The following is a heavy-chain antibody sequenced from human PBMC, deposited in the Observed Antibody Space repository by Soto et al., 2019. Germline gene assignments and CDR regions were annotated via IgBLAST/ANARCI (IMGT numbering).Heavy chain of an antibody. D-gene: IGHD5-18*01. CDR1: GFTISDYN. CDR2: ISSDGSNK. Sequence: QMQLVESGGGVVQPGTSLKLSCAASGFTISDYNMHWVRQAPGKGLEWVALISSDGSNKYYADSVKGRFTISRDNSKNMLYLQMNSLRAEDTAVYYCAKHKGYTYGHAFDYWGPGTLVTVSS. CDR3: AKHKGYTYGHAFDY. V-gene: IGHV3-30*18. J-gene: IGHJ4*02.